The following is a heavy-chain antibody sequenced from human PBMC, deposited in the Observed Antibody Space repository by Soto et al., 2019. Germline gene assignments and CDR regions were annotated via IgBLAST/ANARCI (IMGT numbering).Heavy chain of an antibody. J-gene: IGHJ4*02. CDR2: IYYSGGT. CDR1: GGSISSGGYY. Sequence: QVQLQESGPGLVKPSQTLSLTCTVSGGSISSGGYYWSWIRQHPGKGLEGIGYIYYSGGTYYNPSLKSRVNISVETSKNQFSLKLSSVTAADTAVYYCASSGITGTTRGRYFDYWGQGTLVTVSS. V-gene: IGHV4-31*03. CDR3: ASSGITGTTRGRYFDY. D-gene: IGHD1-20*01.